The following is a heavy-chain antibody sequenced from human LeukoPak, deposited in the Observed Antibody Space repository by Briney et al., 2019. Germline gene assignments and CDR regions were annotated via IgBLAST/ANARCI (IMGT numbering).Heavy chain of an antibody. J-gene: IGHJ3*02. CDR1: GVPLSGYY. CDR2: VNHIGSA. Sequence: SETLSLTCAVYGVPLSGYYWTWIRQPPGKGLEWVGEVNHIGSANYNPSLKSRISISVDPSKNQFSLTLTSVTAADTAVYYCARDGPYYYDSSGYYDAFDIWGQGTMVTVSS. V-gene: IGHV4-34*10. D-gene: IGHD3-22*01. CDR3: ARDGPYYYDSSGYYDAFDI.